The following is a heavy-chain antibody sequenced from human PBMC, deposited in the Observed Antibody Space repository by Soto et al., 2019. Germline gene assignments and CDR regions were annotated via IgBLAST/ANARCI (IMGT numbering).Heavy chain of an antibody. J-gene: IGHJ6*02. D-gene: IGHD2-15*01. CDR2: IYPSDSYT. CDR3: ARQGRGGIVSRLSSITMDV. CDR1: GYSFTSYW. Sequence: PGESLKISCKGSGYSFTSYWIAWVRQMPGKGLEWMGIIYPSDSYTNYSPSFQGHVTISADKSISTAYLQWSSLKASDTAMYYCARQGRGGIVSRLSSITMDVWGQGTTVTVSS. V-gene: IGHV5-51*01.